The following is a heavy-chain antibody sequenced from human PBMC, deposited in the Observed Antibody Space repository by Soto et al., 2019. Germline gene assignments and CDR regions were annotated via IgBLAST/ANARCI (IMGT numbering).Heavy chain of an antibody. CDR1: GASISSSDYY. Sequence: SETLSITCSVSGASISSSDYYWVWIRQPPGQGLEWIGSIYGGSTYYNPSLKSRVTISVDTSKNQFSLRLSSVTAADTAVFYYARGFPTGGYRNGNWFDPWGQGTLVTGSS. V-gene: IGHV4-39*01. CDR2: IYGGST. J-gene: IGHJ5*02. CDR3: ARGFPTGGYRNGNWFDP. D-gene: IGHD1-26*01.